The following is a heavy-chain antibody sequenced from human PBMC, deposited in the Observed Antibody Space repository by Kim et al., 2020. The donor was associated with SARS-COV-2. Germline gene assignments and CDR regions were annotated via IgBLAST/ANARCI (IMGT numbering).Heavy chain of an antibody. Sequence: RFTISRDNAKNTLSLQMNSLRAEDTAVYYCARVAGFTIFGVVPGNYYYMDVWGKGTTVTVSS. D-gene: IGHD3-3*01. CDR3: ARVAGFTIFGVVPGNYYYMDV. J-gene: IGHJ6*03. V-gene: IGHV3-74*01.